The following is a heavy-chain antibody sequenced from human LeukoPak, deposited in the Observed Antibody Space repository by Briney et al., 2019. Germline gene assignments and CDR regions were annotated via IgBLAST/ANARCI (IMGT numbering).Heavy chain of an antibody. Sequence: GGSLRLSCAASGFTFSSYWMSWVRQAPGKGLEWVANIKQDGGEKYYVDSVKGRFTISRDNAKNSLYLQMNSLRAEDTAVYYCARDFSDYYDSSGYYVGAFDIWGQGTMTVSS. V-gene: IGHV3-7*01. J-gene: IGHJ3*02. D-gene: IGHD3-22*01. CDR2: IKQDGGEK. CDR1: GFTFSSYW. CDR3: ARDFSDYYDSSGYYVGAFDI.